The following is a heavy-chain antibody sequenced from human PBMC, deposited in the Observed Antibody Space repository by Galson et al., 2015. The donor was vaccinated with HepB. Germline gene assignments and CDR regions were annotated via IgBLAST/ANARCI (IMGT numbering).Heavy chain of an antibody. V-gene: IGHV3-74*01. CDR1: GFTFSSYG. J-gene: IGHJ3*02. D-gene: IGHD2-15*01. Sequence: SLRLSCAASGFTFSSYGMHWVRQVPGKGLVWVSRTESDGSVADYADSVKGRFTISRDNAKDTVYLQMNSLRVEDTAVYYCARGGPRYCSGGTCPGALENWGQGTMVTVSS. CDR2: TESDGSVA. CDR3: ARGGPRYCSGGTCPGALEN.